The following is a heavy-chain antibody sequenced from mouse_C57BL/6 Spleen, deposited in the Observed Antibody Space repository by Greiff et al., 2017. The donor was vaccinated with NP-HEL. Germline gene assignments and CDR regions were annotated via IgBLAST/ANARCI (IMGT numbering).Heavy chain of an antibody. Sequence: EVQLQQSGPELVKPGASVKISCKASGYTFTDYYMNWVKQSHGKSLEWIGDINPNNGGTSYNQKFKGKATLTVDKSSSTAYMELRSLTSEDSAVYYCARDENYRGFAYWGQGTLVTVSA. D-gene: IGHD2-12*01. CDR1: GYTFTDYY. J-gene: IGHJ3*01. CDR3: ARDENYRGFAY. CDR2: INPNNGGT. V-gene: IGHV1-26*01.